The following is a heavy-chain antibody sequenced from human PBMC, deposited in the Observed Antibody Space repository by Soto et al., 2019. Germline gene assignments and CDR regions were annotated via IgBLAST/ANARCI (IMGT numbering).Heavy chain of an antibody. CDR2: IVVGSGNT. J-gene: IGHJ6*02. V-gene: IGHV1-58*01. CDR3: AAVPNVVIRYSSSWYRGSNYYYYYGMDV. CDR1: GFTFTRSA. D-gene: IGHD6-13*01. Sequence: SVKVYCKASGFTFTRSAVQWVRQARGQRLEWIGWIVVGSGNTNYAQKFQERVTITRDMSTSTAYMELSSLRSEDTAVYYCAAVPNVVIRYSSSWYRGSNYYYYYGMDVWGQGTTVTVSS.